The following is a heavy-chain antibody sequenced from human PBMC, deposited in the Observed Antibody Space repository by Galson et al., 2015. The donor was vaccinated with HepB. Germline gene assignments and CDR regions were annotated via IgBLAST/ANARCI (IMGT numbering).Heavy chain of an antibody. CDR1: GFTFSNSV. V-gene: IGHV3-64*02. Sequence: SLRLSCAASGFTFSNSVMNWVRQAPGKGLEYISVINSNGGRTDYAASVKGRFIISRDNSKNTLYLQMGSLRSEDTAVYYCARGGGNYDFWTGYIPGGLDYWGQGILRTVSS. CDR3: ARGGGNYDFWTGYIPGGLDY. D-gene: IGHD3-3*01. CDR2: INSNGGRT. J-gene: IGHJ4*02.